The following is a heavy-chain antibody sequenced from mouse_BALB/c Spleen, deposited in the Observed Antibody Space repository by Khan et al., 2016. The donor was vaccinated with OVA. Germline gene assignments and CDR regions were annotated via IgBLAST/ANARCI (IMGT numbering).Heavy chain of an antibody. J-gene: IGHJ3*01. V-gene: IGHV5-6*01. Sequence: EVQGVESGGDLVKPGGSLKLSCAASGFTFSSYSMSWVRQTPDKRREWVASISSGGDYTYYPDIVKGRFTIYRDNAKNTLYLQMRSLKSEDTAMYYCASHLTGSFAYWGQGTLVTVSA. D-gene: IGHD4-1*01. CDR1: GFTFSSYS. CDR2: ISSGGDYT. CDR3: ASHLTGSFAY.